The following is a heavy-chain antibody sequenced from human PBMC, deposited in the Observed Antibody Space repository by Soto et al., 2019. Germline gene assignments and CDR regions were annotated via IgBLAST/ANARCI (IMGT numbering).Heavy chain of an antibody. CDR2: IDREGSDT. D-gene: IGHD4-17*01. V-gene: IGHV3-74*01. J-gene: IGHJ4*02. CDR3: ARATTTVTTRPTLGY. CDR1: GFTFSSYW. Sequence: EVQLVESGGGLVQPGGSLRLSCAASGFTFSSYWMHWVRQTPGKGLVWDSRIDREGSDTAYADSVKGRFTISRDNAKNTLYLQMNSLRAEDTAVYYCARATTTVTTRPTLGYWGQGTLVTVSS.